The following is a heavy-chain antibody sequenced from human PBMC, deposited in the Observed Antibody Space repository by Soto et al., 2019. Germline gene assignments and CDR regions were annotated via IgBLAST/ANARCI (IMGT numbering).Heavy chain of an antibody. CDR2: IEASGGSK. Sequence: ASVKVSCKASGYTFTRYGISWVRQAPGQGLEWMGVIEASGGSKSYTQKFQDRITMTRDTSTSTVYMELSSLRSEDTAVYYCARSTMTFYYFDFWGQGTLVTAPQ. CDR1: GYTFTRYG. CDR3: ARSTMTFYYFDF. D-gene: IGHD4-17*01. V-gene: IGHV1-46*01. J-gene: IGHJ4*02.